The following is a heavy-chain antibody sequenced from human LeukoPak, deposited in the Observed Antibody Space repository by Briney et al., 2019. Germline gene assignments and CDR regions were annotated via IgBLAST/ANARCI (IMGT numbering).Heavy chain of an antibody. CDR1: GFTFSSYG. Sequence: PGRSLRLSCAASGFTFSSYGMHWVRQTPGKGLEWVAIICSDGSNKYYADSVKGRFTISRDNSENTLYLQMNSLRAEDTAVYYCARGSGSFSGGFDYWGQGTLVTVSS. D-gene: IGHD1-26*01. CDR3: ARGSGSFSGGFDY. CDR2: ICSDGSNK. V-gene: IGHV3-33*01. J-gene: IGHJ4*02.